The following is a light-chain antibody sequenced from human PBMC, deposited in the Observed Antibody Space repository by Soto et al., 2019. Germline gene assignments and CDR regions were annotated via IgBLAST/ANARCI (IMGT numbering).Light chain of an antibody. Sequence: EIVLTQSPATLSLSPGEIATLSCRASQSVSSYLAWYQQKPGHAPRLLIYDASNRATGIPARFSGSGSGTDFTLNIRSLKTADFAVYYCTQRSNWPITFGQGTRLAIK. CDR3: TQRSNWPIT. V-gene: IGKV3-11*01. J-gene: IGKJ5*01. CDR2: DAS. CDR1: QSVSSY.